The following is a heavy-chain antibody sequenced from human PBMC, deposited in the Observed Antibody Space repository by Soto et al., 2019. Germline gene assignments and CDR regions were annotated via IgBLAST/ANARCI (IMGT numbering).Heavy chain of an antibody. D-gene: IGHD3-3*01. J-gene: IGHJ6*02. CDR1: GYTFTSYG. CDR2: NSAYNGNT. Sequence: ASVKVSCKASGYTFTSYGISWVRQAPGQGLEWMGWNSAYNGNTNYAQKLQRRVTMTTDTSTSTAYMELRGLRSDDTAVYYCAREQRLRFLEWLSDTPYYYYGMDVWGQGTTVTVSS. V-gene: IGHV1-18*04. CDR3: AREQRLRFLEWLSDTPYYYYGMDV.